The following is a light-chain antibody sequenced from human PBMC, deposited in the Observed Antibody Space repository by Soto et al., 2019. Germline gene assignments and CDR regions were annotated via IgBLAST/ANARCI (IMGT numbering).Light chain of an antibody. CDR2: LEGSGSY. CDR1: SGHSSYI. J-gene: IGLJ2*01. Sequence: QLVLTQSSSASASLGSSVKLTCTLSSGHSSYIIAWHQQRPGKAPRYLMKLEGSGSYNKGSGVPDRFSGSSSGADRYLTISNLQSEDEADYYCETWDSNTFVVFGGGTKLTVL. CDR3: ETWDSNTFVV. V-gene: IGLV4-60*03.